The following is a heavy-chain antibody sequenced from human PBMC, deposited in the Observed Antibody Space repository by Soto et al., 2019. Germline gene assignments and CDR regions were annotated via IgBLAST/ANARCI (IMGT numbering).Heavy chain of an antibody. CDR3: ARNTAMAKYNWFDP. Sequence: SVKVSCKASGGTFSSYAISWVRRAPGQGLEWMGGIIPIFGTANYAQKFQGRVTITADKSTSTAYMELSSLRSEDTAVYYCARNTAMAKYNWFDPWGQGTLVTVSS. CDR2: IIPIFGTA. CDR1: GGTFSSYA. V-gene: IGHV1-69*06. D-gene: IGHD5-18*01. J-gene: IGHJ5*02.